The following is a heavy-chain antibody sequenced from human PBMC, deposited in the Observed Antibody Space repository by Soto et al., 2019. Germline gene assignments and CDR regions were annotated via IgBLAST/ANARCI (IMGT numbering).Heavy chain of an antibody. V-gene: IGHV3-21*01. J-gene: IGHJ6*02. D-gene: IGHD4-17*01. Sequence: PGGSLRLSCAASGLTFSSYSMNWVRQAPGKGLEWVSSISSSSSYIYYADSVKGRFTISRDNAKNSLYLQMNSLRAEDTAVYYCARGGDLTTVTICYGMDVWGQGTTVTVSS. CDR1: GLTFSSYS. CDR2: ISSSSSYI. CDR3: ARGGDLTTVTICYGMDV.